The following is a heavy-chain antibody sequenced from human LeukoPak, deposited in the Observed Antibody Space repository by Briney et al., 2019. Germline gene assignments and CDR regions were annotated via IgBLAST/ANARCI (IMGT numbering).Heavy chain of an antibody. D-gene: IGHD4-17*01. J-gene: IGHJ3*01. CDR3: ARSYGDYITGAYAFDV. CDR2: IYDSGST. V-gene: IGHV4-59*08. CDR1: GGSISNNY. Sequence: SETLSLTCTVSGGSISNNYWSWIRQPPEKGLEWIGYIYDSGSTNYNPSLKRRLTISVDTPKNQFSLKLSSVTAADSAVYYCARSYGDYITGAYAFDVWGQGTMVTVSS.